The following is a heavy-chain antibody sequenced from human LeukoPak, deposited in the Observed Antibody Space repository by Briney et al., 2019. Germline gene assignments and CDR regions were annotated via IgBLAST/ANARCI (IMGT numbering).Heavy chain of an antibody. CDR1: GFAFSSYT. V-gene: IGHV3-21*01. J-gene: IGHJ4*02. CDR3: ARVISSFYYFNS. CDR2: ITGSSSYI. D-gene: IGHD6-13*01. Sequence: GGSLRLSCAASGFAFSSYTMNWVRQAPGKGLEWVSSITGSSSYIFSADSVRGRFTISRDNAKISLYLQMNSLRADDTAVYYCARVISSFYYFNSWGQGTLVTVSS.